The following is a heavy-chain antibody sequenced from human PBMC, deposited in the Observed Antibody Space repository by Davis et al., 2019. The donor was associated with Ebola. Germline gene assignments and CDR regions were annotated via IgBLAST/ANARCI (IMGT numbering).Heavy chain of an antibody. Sequence: PGGSLRLSCAASGFTFSSYSMNWVRQAPGKGLEWVANIRQDGSEKYYVDSVKGRFTISRDNAKNSLYLQMNSLRAEDTAVYYCARELVGLYYYGMDVWGQGTTVTVSS. CDR1: GFTFSSYS. CDR3: ARELVGLYYYGMDV. J-gene: IGHJ6*02. V-gene: IGHV3-7*01. CDR2: IRQDGSEK.